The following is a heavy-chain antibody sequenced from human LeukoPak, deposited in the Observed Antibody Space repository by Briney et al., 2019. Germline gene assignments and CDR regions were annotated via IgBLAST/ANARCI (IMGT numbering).Heavy chain of an antibody. CDR2: ISSSSSYI. V-gene: IGHV3-21*01. D-gene: IGHD3-3*01. Sequence: PGGSLRLSCAASGFTFSSYSMNWVRQAPGKGLEWVSSISSSSSYIYYADSVKGRFTISRDNAKNSLYLQMNSLRAEDTAVYYCARDPHDDFWSGYYTDYWGQGTLVTVSS. CDR3: ARDPHDDFWSGYYTDY. J-gene: IGHJ4*02. CDR1: GFTFSSYS.